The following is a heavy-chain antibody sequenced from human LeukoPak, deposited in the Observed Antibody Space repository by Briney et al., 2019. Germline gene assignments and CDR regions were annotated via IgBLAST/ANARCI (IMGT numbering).Heavy chain of an antibody. J-gene: IGHJ6*02. CDR2: IYYTGTT. CDR3: ASHENRYYFGV. D-gene: IGHD3-10*01. V-gene: IGHV4-39*01. CDR1: RGSISSSYY. Sequence: SETLSLTCTISRGSISSSYYWGWIRQPPGKGLEWIGSIYYTGTTYYNPSPKSRITISVDTSKNQLSLKLSSVTAADTAVYYCASHENRYYFGVWGQGTTVTVSS.